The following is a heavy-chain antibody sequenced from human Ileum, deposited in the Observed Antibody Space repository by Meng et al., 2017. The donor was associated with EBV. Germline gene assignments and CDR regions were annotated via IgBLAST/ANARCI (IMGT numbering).Heavy chain of an antibody. D-gene: IGHD4-17*01. J-gene: IGHJ4*02. CDR1: GDSISSNNW. CDR2: IYHSGST. Sequence: GQLLESGPGLVKPSGLLSLTCAVSGDSISSNNWWSLCRQPPGKGLEWIGEIYHSGSTNYNPSFKSRVTMSVDKSKNQISMNLSSVTAADTAVYYCASGRDYAWHSWGRGTLVTVSS. CDR3: ASGRDYAWHS. V-gene: IGHV4-4*02.